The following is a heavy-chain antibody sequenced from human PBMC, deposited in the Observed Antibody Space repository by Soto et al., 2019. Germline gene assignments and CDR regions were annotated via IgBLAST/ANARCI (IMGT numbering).Heavy chain of an antibody. V-gene: IGHV4-34*01. CDR3: ARGEGRLVGTWFDP. CDR1: GGSLSSYY. D-gene: IGHD5-12*01. CDR2: INHSGST. Sequence: SETLSLTCDVYGGSLSSYYWNWIRQPPGKGLEWLGEINHSGSTNYNPSLESRVTISLDTSKTQFSLKLTSVTASDTAVYYCARGEGRLVGTWFDPWGQGTLVTVSS. J-gene: IGHJ5*02.